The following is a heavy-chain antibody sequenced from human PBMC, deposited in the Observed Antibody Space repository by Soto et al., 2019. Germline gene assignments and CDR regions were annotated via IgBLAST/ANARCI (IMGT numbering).Heavy chain of an antibody. Sequence: SETLSLTCTVSGGSISSSSYYWGWIRQPPGKGLEWIGSIYYSGSTYYNPSLESRVTISVDTSKNQFSLKLSSVTAADTAVYYCASRTGYDYRHLFYYYYYGMDVWGQGTTVTVSS. D-gene: IGHD5-12*01. CDR1: GGSISSSSYY. CDR2: IYYSGST. V-gene: IGHV4-39*01. CDR3: ASRTGYDYRHLFYYYYYGMDV. J-gene: IGHJ6*02.